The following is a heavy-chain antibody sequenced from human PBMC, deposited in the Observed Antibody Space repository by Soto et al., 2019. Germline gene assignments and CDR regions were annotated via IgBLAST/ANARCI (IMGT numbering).Heavy chain of an antibody. CDR1: GGSISSYY. Sequence: SETLSLTCTVSGGSISSYYWSWIRQPPGKGLEWIGYIYYSGSTNYNPSLKSRVTISVETYRNQFSLKLSPVTAADTAVYYCARLAKTTVTTGPHYYYYMDVWGKGTTVTVSS. CDR3: ARLAKTTVTTGPHYYYYMDV. J-gene: IGHJ6*03. D-gene: IGHD4-4*01. CDR2: IYYSGST. V-gene: IGHV4-59*08.